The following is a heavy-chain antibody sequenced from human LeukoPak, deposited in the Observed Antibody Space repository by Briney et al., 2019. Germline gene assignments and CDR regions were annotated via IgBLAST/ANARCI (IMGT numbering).Heavy chain of an antibody. CDR3: ARDQSGMDV. CDR2: INPKSGGT. J-gene: IGHJ6*02. Sequence: ASVKVSCKTSGYTFTGNYMHWVRQAPGHGLEWMGWINPKSGGTNYAQKFQGRVTMTRDTSTSTAYMELSRLRSDDTAVYYCARDQSGMDVWGQGTTVTVSS. CDR1: GYTFTGNY. V-gene: IGHV1-2*02.